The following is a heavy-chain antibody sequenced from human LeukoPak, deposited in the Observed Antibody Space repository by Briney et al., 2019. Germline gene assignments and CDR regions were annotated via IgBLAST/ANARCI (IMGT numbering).Heavy chain of an antibody. CDR1: GFTFDDYG. CDR3: AREDGYCSSSSCYIGAFDI. CDR2: IIWNGGST. V-gene: IGHV3-20*04. D-gene: IGHD2-2*01. Sequence: PGGSLRLSCAASGFTFDDYGMSWVRQAPGKGLEWVSGIIWNGGSTGYADSVKGRFTISRDNAKNSLYLQMNSLRAEDTALYYCAREDGYCSSSSCYIGAFDIWGQGIMVTFSS. J-gene: IGHJ3*02.